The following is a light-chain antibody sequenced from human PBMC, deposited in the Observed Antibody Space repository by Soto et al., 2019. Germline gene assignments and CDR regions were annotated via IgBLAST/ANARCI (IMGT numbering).Light chain of an antibody. CDR2: GAS. Sequence: EIVFTQSPCTLSLSPGERATLSCRASQSVSSSYLAWYQQKPGQAPRLLIYGASSRATGIPDRFSGSGSGTDFTLTISTLEPEDFAIYHCQQYGSLPPTFGQGTKVDIK. CDR1: QSVSSSY. J-gene: IGKJ1*01. CDR3: QQYGSLPPT. V-gene: IGKV3-20*01.